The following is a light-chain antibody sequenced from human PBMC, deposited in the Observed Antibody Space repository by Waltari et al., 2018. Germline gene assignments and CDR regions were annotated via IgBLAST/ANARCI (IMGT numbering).Light chain of an antibody. CDR1: QSVPTN. CDR2: VAS. Sequence: EIVMTQSPDTLSVAPGERVTLSCRASQSVPTNLAWYQQKPGQPPSLLIYVASTRATGVPARFSGSGSGTEFTLTISSLESEDFAVYYCQQYSNWPYTFGQGTKLEIK. V-gene: IGKV3-15*01. J-gene: IGKJ2*01. CDR3: QQYSNWPYT.